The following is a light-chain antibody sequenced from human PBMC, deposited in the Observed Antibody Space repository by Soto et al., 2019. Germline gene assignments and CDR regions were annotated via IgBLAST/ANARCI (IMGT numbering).Light chain of an antibody. J-gene: IGLJ1*01. Sequence: QSALTQPPSASGSPGQSVAISCTGTNSDVGAYNYVSWYQQHPGKAPRLMIYEVNKRPSGVPDRFSGSKSGNTASLTVSGLQAEDEADYYCGLFASSSTYVFGTGTKVTVL. CDR2: EVN. CDR3: GLFASSSTYV. CDR1: NSDVGAYNY. V-gene: IGLV2-8*01.